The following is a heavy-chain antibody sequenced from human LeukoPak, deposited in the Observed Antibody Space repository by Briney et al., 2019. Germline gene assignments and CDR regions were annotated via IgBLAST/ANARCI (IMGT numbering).Heavy chain of an antibody. D-gene: IGHD2-21*02. J-gene: IGHJ4*02. CDR2: IYYKGSS. CDR1: GFTFSDYY. CDR3: ATLSYCGGDCYQFDF. V-gene: IGHV4-59*01. Sequence: GSLRLSCAASGFTFSDYYMSWIRQPPEKGLEWIGYIYYKGSSGYNPSLQSRVAISVDTSKNQFSLKLSSVTAADTAMYYCATLSYCGGDCYQFDFWGQGTLVTVSS.